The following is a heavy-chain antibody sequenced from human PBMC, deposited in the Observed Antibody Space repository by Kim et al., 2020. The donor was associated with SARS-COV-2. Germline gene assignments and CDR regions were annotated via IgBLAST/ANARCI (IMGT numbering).Heavy chain of an antibody. CDR3: ARNILRTTTLDY. D-gene: IGHD5-12*01. CDR2: T. V-gene: IGHV1-3*01. Sequence: TRYSQNFRGRVSLTTDPSASTDYMELISLRSDDSAVYYCARNILRTTTLDYWGQGTLVTVSS. J-gene: IGHJ4*02.